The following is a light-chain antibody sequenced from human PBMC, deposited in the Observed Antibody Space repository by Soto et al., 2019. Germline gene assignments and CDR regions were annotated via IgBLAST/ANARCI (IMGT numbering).Light chain of an antibody. CDR3: QQYASPLT. Sequence: EIVLTQSPGSLSLSLGERATLSCRASQSVDSAFFAWYQQKPGQPPRLLMYGASRRATGIPDRFSGSGSGTDFTLTISRLEPEDFAVYYCQQYASPLTFGQGTEVEI. CDR2: GAS. J-gene: IGKJ1*01. CDR1: QSVDSAF. V-gene: IGKV3-20*01.